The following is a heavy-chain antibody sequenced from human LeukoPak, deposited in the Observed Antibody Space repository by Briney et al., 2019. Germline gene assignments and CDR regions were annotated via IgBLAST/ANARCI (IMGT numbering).Heavy chain of an antibody. V-gene: IGHV4-30-4*08. CDR2: IYYSGTT. J-gene: IGHJ4*02. Sequence: SETLSLTCAVYGGSFSGYYWSWIRQPPGKGLEWIGYIYYSGTTYYNPSLRNRVTISIDTSKNQFSLKLSSVTAADTAVYYCASYSNGYYRIDYWGQGTLVTVSS. D-gene: IGHD3-22*01. CDR3: ASYSNGYYRIDY. CDR1: GGSFSGYY.